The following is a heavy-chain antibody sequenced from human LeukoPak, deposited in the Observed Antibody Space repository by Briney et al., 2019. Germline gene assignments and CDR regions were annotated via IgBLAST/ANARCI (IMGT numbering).Heavy chain of an antibody. CDR1: GGSFSGYY. CDR2: INHSGST. Sequence: SETLSLTCAVYGGSFSGYYWSWIRQPQGQGLEWVGVINHSGSTNYNPSLKSRVTISVDTSKNQFSLKLSSVTAADTAVYDCATVARHYGDAISASYYYNMYVWGKGTTVTVSS. CDR3: ATVARHYGDAISASYYYNMYV. V-gene: IGHV4-34*01. J-gene: IGHJ6*03. D-gene: IGHD4-17*01.